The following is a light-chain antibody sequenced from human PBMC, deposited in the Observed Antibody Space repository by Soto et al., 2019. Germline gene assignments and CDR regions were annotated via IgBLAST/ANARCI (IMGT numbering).Light chain of an antibody. CDR1: QSVGRN. Sequence: EIVMTQSPATLSVSPGERATLSCRASQSVGRNLAWYQQKTGQATRLLIYGASTRATGIPARFSGRGSGTKFTPTITSLQSEDFSVYSCQQHNHWPPLTFGGGTKVEIK. V-gene: IGKV3-15*01. CDR3: QQHNHWPPLT. J-gene: IGKJ4*01. CDR2: GAS.